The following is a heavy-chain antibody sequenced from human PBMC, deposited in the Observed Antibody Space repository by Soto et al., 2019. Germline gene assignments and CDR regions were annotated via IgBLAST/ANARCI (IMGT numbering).Heavy chain of an antibody. CDR2: IYYSGST. CDR1: GGSISSGGYY. Sequence: PSDTLSLTCTVSGGSISSGGYYWIWIRQHPGKGLEWIGYIYYSGSTYYNPSLKSRVTISVDTSKNQFSLKLSSVTAADTAVYYCARMPASRDSSGYSLDYWGQGTLVTVSS. CDR3: ARMPASRDSSGYSLDY. V-gene: IGHV4-31*03. D-gene: IGHD3-22*01. J-gene: IGHJ4*02.